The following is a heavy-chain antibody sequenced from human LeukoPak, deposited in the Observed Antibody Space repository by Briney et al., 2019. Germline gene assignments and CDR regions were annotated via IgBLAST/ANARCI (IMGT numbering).Heavy chain of an antibody. CDR3: GRDLGGRSGY. J-gene: IGHJ4*02. CDR2: ISSNNRYI. V-gene: IGHV3-21*01. Sequence: GGSLRLSCAASGFTFSTYSMNWVRQAPGKGLEWVSSISSNNRYIYYADSVKGRFTISRDNAKNSLYLQMNSLRAEDTAMYYCGRDLGGRSGYWGQGTLVTVSS. D-gene: IGHD1-26*01. CDR1: GFTFSTYS.